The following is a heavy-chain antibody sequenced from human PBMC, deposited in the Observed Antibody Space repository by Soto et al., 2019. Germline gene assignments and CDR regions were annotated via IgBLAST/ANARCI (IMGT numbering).Heavy chain of an antibody. D-gene: IGHD2-21*01. CDR1: GFTFSNYG. V-gene: IGHV3-33*01. Sequence: GGSLRLSCAASGFTFSNYGMHWVRQAPGKGLEWVAVIWYDGNNKYYADSVKGRFTISRDNSNNTLYVQMTSLRVEDTAVYYCAGGLHSRFDYWGQGTLVTVSS. CDR2: IWYDGNNK. CDR3: AGGLHSRFDY. J-gene: IGHJ4*02.